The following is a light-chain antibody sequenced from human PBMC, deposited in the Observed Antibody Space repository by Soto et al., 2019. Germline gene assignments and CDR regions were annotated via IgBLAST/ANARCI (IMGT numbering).Light chain of an antibody. CDR2: EVN. Sequence: QSVLTQPPSASGTPGQRVTISCSGSSSNIGSNYVYWYQQLPGTAPKLIIFEVNRRPSGVSDRFSGSKSGNTASLTISGLQAEDEADFFCCSYAGNGAWVFGGGTKLTVL. J-gene: IGLJ3*02. V-gene: IGLV1-47*01. CDR3: CSYAGNGAWV. CDR1: SSNIGSNY.